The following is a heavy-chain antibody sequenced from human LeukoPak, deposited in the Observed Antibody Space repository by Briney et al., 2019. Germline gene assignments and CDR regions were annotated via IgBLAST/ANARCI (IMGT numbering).Heavy chain of an antibody. V-gene: IGHV1-3*03. Sequence: ASVKVSCKASGYTFTNYAIHWVRQAPGQRFEWMGWISAANGQTKYSQEFQDRITITRDTFATTAYMELSNLRSEDMALYYCARGRGPPNSNRDFYYYYYMDVWGTGTTVTVSS. D-gene: IGHD6-13*01. CDR3: ARGRGPPNSNRDFYYYYYMDV. CDR1: GYTFTNYA. J-gene: IGHJ6*03. CDR2: ISAANGQT.